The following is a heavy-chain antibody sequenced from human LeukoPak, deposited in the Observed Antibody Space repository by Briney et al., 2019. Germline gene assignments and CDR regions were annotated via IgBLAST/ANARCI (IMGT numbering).Heavy chain of an antibody. CDR3: ARDKSSGYYYFDY. V-gene: IGHV3-23*01. Sequence: GGSLRLSCAASGFAFSAYKMHWVRQAPGKGLEWVSAINTPGGSTYYADSVKGRFTISRDNSKNTLYLQMNSLRAEDTALYYCARDKSSGYYYFDYWGQGTLVTVSS. CDR2: INTPGGST. CDR1: GFAFSAYK. J-gene: IGHJ4*02. D-gene: IGHD3-22*01.